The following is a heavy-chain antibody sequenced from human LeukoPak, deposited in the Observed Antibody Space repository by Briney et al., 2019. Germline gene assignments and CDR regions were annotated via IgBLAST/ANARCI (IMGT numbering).Heavy chain of an antibody. CDR1: GFTFSTYG. CDR3: AYTNNLYH. V-gene: IGHV3-7*01. Sequence: GGSLRLSCAASGFTFSTYGMHWVRQAPGKGLEWVANIKHDGSEKYYVDSVKGRFTISREDGKNSLSLQMNNVRAEDTAVYYCAYTNNLYHWGQGTLVVVSS. CDR2: IKHDGSEK. D-gene: IGHD3-16*01. J-gene: IGHJ5*02.